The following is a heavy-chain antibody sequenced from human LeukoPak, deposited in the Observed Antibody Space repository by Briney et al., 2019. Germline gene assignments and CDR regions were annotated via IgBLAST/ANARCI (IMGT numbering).Heavy chain of an antibody. CDR3: GRGHWSGSQRGILHI. D-gene: IGHD3-3*01. CDR2: VNWSGGST. CDR1: GFNLDDAG. Sequence: GGSLRLSCAGSGFNLDDAGMIWVRQVPGKGLEWVAGVNWSGGSTYYADSVKGRFTISRDYAKSSLFLQMNSLRGEDTALYHCGRGHWSGSQRGILHIWGQGIMVTVSS. J-gene: IGHJ3*02. V-gene: IGHV3-20*01.